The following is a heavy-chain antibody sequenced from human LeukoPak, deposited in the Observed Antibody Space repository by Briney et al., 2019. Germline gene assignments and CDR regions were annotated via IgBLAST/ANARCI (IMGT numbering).Heavy chain of an antibody. D-gene: IGHD6-19*01. CDR2: IIPIFGTA. CDR3: ARDPSKGSGWRDHFDS. J-gene: IGHJ4*02. V-gene: IGHV1-69*13. Sequence: SVKVSCKASGGTFSSYAISWVRQAPGQGLEWMGGIIPIFGTANYAQKFQGRVTITADESTSTAYMELSSLRSEDTAVYYCARDPSKGSGWRDHFDSWGRGTLVTVSS. CDR1: GGTFSSYA.